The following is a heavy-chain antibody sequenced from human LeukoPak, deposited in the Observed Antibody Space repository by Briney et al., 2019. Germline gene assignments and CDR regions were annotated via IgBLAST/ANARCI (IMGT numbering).Heavy chain of an antibody. CDR3: ARGHRSGSPWTDFDY. Sequence: GGSLRLSCAASGLTFSSYSMNWVRQAPGKGLEWVSSISSSSSYIYYADSVKGRFTISRDNARNSLYLQMNSLRAEDTAVYYCARGHRSGSPWTDFDYWGQGTLVTVSS. J-gene: IGHJ4*02. CDR1: GLTFSSYS. CDR2: ISSSSSYI. D-gene: IGHD1-26*01. V-gene: IGHV3-21*01.